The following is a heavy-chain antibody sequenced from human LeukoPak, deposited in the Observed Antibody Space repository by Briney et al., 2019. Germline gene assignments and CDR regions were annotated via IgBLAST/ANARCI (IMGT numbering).Heavy chain of an antibody. CDR1: GFTFSSYG. D-gene: IGHD3-10*01. CDR2: ISYDGSNK. V-gene: IGHV3-30*18. CDR3: AKGSDYYGSSY. J-gene: IGHJ4*02. Sequence: GGSLRLSCAASGFTFSSYGMHWVRQAPGKGLEWVAVISYDGSNKYYADSVKGRFTISRDNSKNTLYLQMNSLRAEDTAVYYCAKGSDYYGSSYWGQGTLVTVSS.